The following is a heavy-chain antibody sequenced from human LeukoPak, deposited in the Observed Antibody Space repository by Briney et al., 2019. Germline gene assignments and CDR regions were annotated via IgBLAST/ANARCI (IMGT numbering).Heavy chain of an antibody. Sequence: SETLSLTCTVSSGSISTSNYYWGWVRQPPGKALEWIGNIFYSGSTYYSPSLKSRVTISLDTSRNQFSLKLNSVTAADTAVYYCARQERGYDSNGYYYVNFDYWGQGTLVTVSS. J-gene: IGHJ4*02. CDR3: ARQERGYDSNGYYYVNFDY. CDR1: SGSISTSNYY. V-gene: IGHV4-39*01. CDR2: IFYSGST. D-gene: IGHD3-22*01.